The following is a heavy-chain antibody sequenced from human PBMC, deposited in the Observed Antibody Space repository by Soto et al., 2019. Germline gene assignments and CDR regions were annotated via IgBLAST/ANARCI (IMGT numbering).Heavy chain of an antibody. Sequence: QIPLVQSGGEVRTPGASVKVSCKASGYTFSSYGITWVRQAPGHGLEWLGWINPSSGETNYAQKFQGRVTVTTDTSTTTGYMELRNLRFDDTAVYYCARDWYPRFDPWGQGTLVTVSS. CDR2: INPSSGET. CDR1: GYTFSSYG. CDR3: ARDWYPRFDP. V-gene: IGHV1-18*01. D-gene: IGHD6-13*01. J-gene: IGHJ5*02.